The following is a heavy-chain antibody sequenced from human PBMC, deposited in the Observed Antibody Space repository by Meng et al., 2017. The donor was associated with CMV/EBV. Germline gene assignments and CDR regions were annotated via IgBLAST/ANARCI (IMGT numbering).Heavy chain of an antibody. Sequence: SGYTFTSYYMHWVRQAPGQGLEWMGIINPSGGSTSYAQKFPGRVTMTRDTSTSTVYMELSSLRSEDTAVYYCARGPSIVVVHNWFDPWGQGTLVTVSS. CDR1: GYTFTSYY. J-gene: IGHJ5*02. CDR3: ARGPSIVVVHNWFDP. V-gene: IGHV1-46*01. CDR2: INPSGGST. D-gene: IGHD2-2*01.